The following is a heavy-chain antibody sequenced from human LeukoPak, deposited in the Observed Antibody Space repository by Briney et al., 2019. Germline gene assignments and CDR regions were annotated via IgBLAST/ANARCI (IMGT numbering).Heavy chain of an antibody. J-gene: IGHJ4*02. V-gene: IGHV4-59*08. CDR2: IYSSGST. CDR3: ATHSPAVDGYILDY. D-gene: IGHD5-24*01. CDR1: GGSITSFY. Sequence: SETLSLTCTVSGGSITSFYWSWIRQPPGKGLEWIGFIYSSGSTNYNPSLKSRVTISVDTSKNQFSLKLSSVTAADTAVYYCATHSPAVDGYILDYWGQGTLVTVSS.